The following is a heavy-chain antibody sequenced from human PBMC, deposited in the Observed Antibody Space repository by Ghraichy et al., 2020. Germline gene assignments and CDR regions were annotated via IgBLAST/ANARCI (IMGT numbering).Heavy chain of an antibody. CDR1: GGSFSGYY. D-gene: IGHD6-6*01. Sequence: SETLSLTCAVYGGSFSGYYWSWIRQPPGKGLEWIGEINHSGSTNYNPSLKSRVTISVDTSKNQFSLKLSSVTAADTAVYYCARGQGGAARAKLKRQKYFDYWGQGTLVTVSS. J-gene: IGHJ4*02. V-gene: IGHV4-34*01. CDR3: ARGQGGAARAKLKRQKYFDY. CDR2: INHSGST.